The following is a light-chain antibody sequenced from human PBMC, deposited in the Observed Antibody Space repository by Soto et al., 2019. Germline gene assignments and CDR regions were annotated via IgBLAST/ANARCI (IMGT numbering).Light chain of an antibody. CDR2: DAS. CDR3: QQYNSYTLT. V-gene: IGKV1-5*01. Sequence: DIQMTQSPSTLSASVGDRVTITCRASQSISSWLAWYQQKPGKAPKLLIYDASSLESVVPSRFSGSRSGTEFTLTFSSLQTDDFATYYCQQYNSYTLTFGQGTKVEIK. J-gene: IGKJ1*01. CDR1: QSISSW.